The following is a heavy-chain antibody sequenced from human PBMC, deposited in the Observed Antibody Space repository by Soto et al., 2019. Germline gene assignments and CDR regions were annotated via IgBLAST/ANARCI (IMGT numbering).Heavy chain of an antibody. J-gene: IGHJ5*02. V-gene: IGHV3-23*01. Sequence: GGSLRLSCAASEFTFSSSAMSWVRQAPGKGLEWVAAISGSGGSTYYADSVRGRFTMSRDNSKDTLFLEMNSLRVDDTAMYYCAKQHGAWPSNWLDAWGQGALVTVSS. CDR3: AKQHGAWPSNWLDA. CDR1: EFTFSSSA. CDR2: ISGSGGST.